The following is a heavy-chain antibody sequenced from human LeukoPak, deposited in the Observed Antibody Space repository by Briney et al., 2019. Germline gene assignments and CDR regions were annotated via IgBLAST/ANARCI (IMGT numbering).Heavy chain of an antibody. CDR2: IYYSGST. J-gene: IGHJ6*03. CDR3: AISHRLAAAGRPGYYYYMDV. V-gene: IGHV4-59*12. Sequence: SETLSLTCTVSGGSISSYYWSWIRQPPGKGLEWIGYIYYSGSTYYNPSLKSRVTISVDTSKNQFSLKLSSVTAADTAVYYCAISHRLAAAGRPGYYYYMDVWGKGTTVTVSS. D-gene: IGHD6-13*01. CDR1: GGSISSYY.